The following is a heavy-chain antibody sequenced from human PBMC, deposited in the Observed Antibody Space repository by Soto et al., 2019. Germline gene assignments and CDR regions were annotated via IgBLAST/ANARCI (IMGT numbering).Heavy chain of an antibody. V-gene: IGHV4-59*01. D-gene: IGHD5-18*01. CDR3: ARSGDSFGFTDY. CDR2: VFYKGNT. CDR1: GGSITGYY. Sequence: QVQLQESGPGLVKPSETLSLTCTVSGGSITGYYWTWIRQPPGKGLEWIGYVFYKGNTNYNPSLKSRVTISVDTSANQFSLRLSSVTAADTAVYHCARSGDSFGFTDYWGQGTLVTVSS. J-gene: IGHJ4*02.